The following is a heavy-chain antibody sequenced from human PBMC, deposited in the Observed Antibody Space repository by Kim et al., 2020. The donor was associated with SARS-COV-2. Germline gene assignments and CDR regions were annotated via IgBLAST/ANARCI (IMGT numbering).Heavy chain of an antibody. CDR2: ISGSGGST. CDR1: GFTFSSYA. D-gene: IGHD6-13*01. J-gene: IGHJ6*02. Sequence: GGSLRLSCAASGFTFSSYAMTWVRQAPGKGLEWVSGISGSGGSTSYADSVKGRFTISRDNSKNTLHLQVNSLRAADTAVYYCAKGEYSSSSDGMDVWGQGTTVTVSS. CDR3: AKGEYSSSSDGMDV. V-gene: IGHV3-23*01.